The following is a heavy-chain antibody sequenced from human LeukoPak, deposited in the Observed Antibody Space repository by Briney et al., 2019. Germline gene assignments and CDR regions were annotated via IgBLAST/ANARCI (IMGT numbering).Heavy chain of an antibody. V-gene: IGHV3-30*02. CDR3: AKGYCSGSCYNGLDY. J-gene: IGHJ4*02. D-gene: IGHD2-15*01. CDR2: IRFDGTNK. CDR1: GFTFSTYG. Sequence: PGGSLRLSCVASGFTFSTYGMHWVRQAPGKGLEWVAFIRFDGTNKYYADSVKGRFAISRDSSKNTLYLQMNSLRAEDTAVYYCAKGYCSGSCYNGLDYWGQGTLATVSS.